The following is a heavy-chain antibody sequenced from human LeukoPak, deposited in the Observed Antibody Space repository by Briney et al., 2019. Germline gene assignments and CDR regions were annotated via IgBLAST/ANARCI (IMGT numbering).Heavy chain of an antibody. J-gene: IGHJ6*02. D-gene: IGHD6-19*01. Sequence: ASVKVSCKVSGYTLTELSMHWVRQAPGKGLEWMGGFDPEDGETIYAQKFQGRVTMTEDTSTDTAYMELSSLRSEDTALYYCATYSSGWYRYYYGMDVWGQGTTVTVSS. CDR2: FDPEDGET. CDR3: ATYSSGWYRYYYGMDV. CDR1: GYTLTELS. V-gene: IGHV1-24*01.